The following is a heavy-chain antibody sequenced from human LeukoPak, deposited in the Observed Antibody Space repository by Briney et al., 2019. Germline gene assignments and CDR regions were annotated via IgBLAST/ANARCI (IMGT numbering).Heavy chain of an antibody. V-gene: IGHV4-59*08. CDR3: ARSLKGYYYDSSGYYSLTPLGY. D-gene: IGHD3-22*01. CDR1: GGSISSYY. CDR2: ISNSGST. Sequence: KPSETLSLTCTVSGGSISSYYWSWIRQPPGKGLEWIGYISNSGSTKYNPSLESRVTISVDMSKNQFSLKLSSVTAADTAVYYCARSLKGYYYDSSGYYSLTPLGYWGQGTLVTVSS. J-gene: IGHJ4*02.